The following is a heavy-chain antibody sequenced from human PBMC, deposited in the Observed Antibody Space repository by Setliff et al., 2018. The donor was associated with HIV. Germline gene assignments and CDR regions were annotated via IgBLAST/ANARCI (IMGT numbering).Heavy chain of an antibody. V-gene: IGHV4-39*01. CDR2: SYYSGST. J-gene: IGHJ4*02. CDR1: GGSIRGSNYY. Sequence: KPSETLSLTCTVSGGSIRGSNYYWAWIRQPPGKGLEWIGSSYYSGSTYYNPSLKSRVTISVDTSKNQFSLKLTSVTAADTAIYYCATDTAFLQEGTEFWGRGALVTVS. D-gene: IGHD5-18*01. CDR3: ATDTAFLQEGTEF.